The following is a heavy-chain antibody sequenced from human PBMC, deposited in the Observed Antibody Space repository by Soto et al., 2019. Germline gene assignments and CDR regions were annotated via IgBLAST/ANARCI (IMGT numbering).Heavy chain of an antibody. CDR3: ARDEARYDSSGYYLGQNAY. J-gene: IGHJ1*01. Sequence: QGQLVQSGAEVKKPGSSVKVSCKASGGTFSSYAISWVRQAPGQGLEWMGGIIPISGTANYAQKFQGRVTITAEESTSTASMELSSLRCEDTAVYYCARDEARYDSSGYYLGQNAYWGQGTLVTVSS. V-gene: IGHV1-69*12. D-gene: IGHD3-22*01. CDR2: IIPISGTA. CDR1: GGTFSSYA.